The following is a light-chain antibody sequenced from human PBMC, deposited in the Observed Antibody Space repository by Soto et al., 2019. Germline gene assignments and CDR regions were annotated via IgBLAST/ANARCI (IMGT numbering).Light chain of an antibody. CDR1: QSVTSN. J-gene: IGKJ4*01. CDR3: QQYNNWPLT. V-gene: IGKV3-15*01. Sequence: EIVVTQSPATPSVSPGERATLSCRASQSVTSNLAWYQQRPGQPPRLLIFGASTRATGIPARFSGSGSGTEFTLTISSLQSEDFAVYYCQQYNNWPLTFGGGTKVDIK. CDR2: GAS.